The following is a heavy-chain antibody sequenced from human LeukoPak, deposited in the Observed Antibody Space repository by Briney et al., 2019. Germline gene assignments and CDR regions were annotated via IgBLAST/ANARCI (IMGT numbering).Heavy chain of an antibody. V-gene: IGHV1-69*06. D-gene: IGHD3-22*01. Sequence: ASVKVSCKASGGTFSSYAISWVRQAPGQGLEWMGGIIPIFGTANYAQKFQGRVTMTEDTSTDTAYMELSSLRSEDTAVYYCATGISHYDRSGYYRYDTFDLWGQGTMVTVSS. J-gene: IGHJ3*01. CDR3: ATGISHYDRSGYYRYDTFDL. CDR2: IIPIFGTA. CDR1: GGTFSSYA.